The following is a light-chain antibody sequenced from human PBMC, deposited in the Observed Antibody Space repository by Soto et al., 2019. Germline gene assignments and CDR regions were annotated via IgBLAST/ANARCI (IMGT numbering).Light chain of an antibody. J-gene: IGKJ4*01. CDR3: LQYYSYPS. CDR1: QSISSY. V-gene: IGKV1-39*01. CDR2: AAS. Sequence: DIQMTQSPSSLSASVGDRVTITCRASQSISSYLNWYQQKPGKAPKLLIHAASSLQSGVPSRFSGSGSGTDFTLNISSLQPEDFATYYCLQYYSYPSVGGETKVDIK.